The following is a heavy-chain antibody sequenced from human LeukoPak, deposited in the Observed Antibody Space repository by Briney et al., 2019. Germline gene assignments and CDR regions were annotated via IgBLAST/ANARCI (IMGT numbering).Heavy chain of an antibody. CDR1: GYTFTSYG. V-gene: IGHV1-18*01. J-gene: IGHJ3*02. CDR3: ARVGGFFGVPIWAFDI. Sequence: ASVKVSCKASGYTFTSYGISWVRQAPGQGLEWMGWISAYNGNTNYAQKLQGRVTMTTDTSTSTAYMELRSLRSDDTAVYYCARVGGFFGVPIWAFDIWGQGTMVIVSS. CDR2: ISAYNGNT. D-gene: IGHD3-3*01.